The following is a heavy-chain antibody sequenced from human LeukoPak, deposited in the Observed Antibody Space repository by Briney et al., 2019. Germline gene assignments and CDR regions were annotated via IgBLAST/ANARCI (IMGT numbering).Heavy chain of an antibody. CDR2: INPNSGGT. J-gene: IGHJ5*02. D-gene: IGHD3-22*01. CDR3: ARERRTDYYDSSGGLNWFDP. Sequence: PGASVKASCKASGYTFTGYYMHWVRQAPGQGLEWMGWINPNSGGTNYAQKFQGRVTMTRDTSISTAYMELSRLRSDDTAVYYCARERRTDYYDSSGGLNWFDPWGQGTLVTVSS. V-gene: IGHV1-2*02. CDR1: GYTFTGYY.